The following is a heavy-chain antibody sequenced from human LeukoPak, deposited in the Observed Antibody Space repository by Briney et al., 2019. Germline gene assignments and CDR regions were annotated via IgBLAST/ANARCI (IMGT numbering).Heavy chain of an antibody. CDR3: ARGNLVRGYLDDFDI. V-gene: IGHV4-39*01. CDR2: IYYSGST. J-gene: IGHJ3*02. CDR1: GGSISSSSYY. Sequence: SETLSLTCTVSGGSISSSSYYWGWIRQPPGKGLEWIGSIYYSGSTYYNPSLKSRVTISVDTSKNQFSLKLSSVTAADTAVYYCARGNLVRGYLDDFDIWGQGTMVTVSS. D-gene: IGHD3-10*01.